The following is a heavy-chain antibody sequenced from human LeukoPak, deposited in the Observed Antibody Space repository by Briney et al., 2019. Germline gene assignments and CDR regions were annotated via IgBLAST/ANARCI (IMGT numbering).Heavy chain of an antibody. CDR3: ARKRYFDGGPFDY. CDR2: ISAYNGNT. V-gene: IGHV1-18*01. J-gene: IGHJ4*02. CDR1: GYTFTSYG. D-gene: IGHD3-9*01. Sequence: ASVKLSCKASGYTFTSYGISWVRQAPGPGLELLGWISAYNGNTNYAQKLQGRVTMTTDTSTSTAYMELRSLRSDDTAVYYCARKRYFDGGPFDYWGQGTLVTVSS.